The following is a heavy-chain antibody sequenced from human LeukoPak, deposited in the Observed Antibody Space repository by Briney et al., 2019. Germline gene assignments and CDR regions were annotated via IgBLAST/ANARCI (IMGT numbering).Heavy chain of an antibody. CDR2: IYYSGST. D-gene: IGHD5-18*01. CDR1: GGSISSYY. Sequence: PSETLSLTCTVSGGSISSYYWSWIRQPPGKGLEWIGYIYYSGSTNYSPSLKSRVTISVDTSKNQFSLKLSSVTAADTAVYYCARADTAMAEPFDYWGQGTLVTVSS. J-gene: IGHJ4*02. V-gene: IGHV4-59*01. CDR3: ARADTAMAEPFDY.